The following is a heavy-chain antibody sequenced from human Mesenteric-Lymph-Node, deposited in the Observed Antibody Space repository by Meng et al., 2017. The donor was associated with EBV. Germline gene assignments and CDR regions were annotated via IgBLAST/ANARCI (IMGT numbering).Heavy chain of an antibody. V-gene: IGHV4-61*01. J-gene: IGHJ5*02. D-gene: IGHD4-17*01. CDR1: GGSVSSGSYY. Sequence: VQSQRSGPVLVKPLGTRSPPCTVSGGSVSSGSYYCNWIRQPPGKGLEWIGYISYSGSTKYNPSLKSRVTISVDTSKTQFSLKLSSVTAADTAVYYCARDNGDYVSDPWGQGTLVTVSS. CDR3: ARDNGDYVSDP. CDR2: ISYSGST.